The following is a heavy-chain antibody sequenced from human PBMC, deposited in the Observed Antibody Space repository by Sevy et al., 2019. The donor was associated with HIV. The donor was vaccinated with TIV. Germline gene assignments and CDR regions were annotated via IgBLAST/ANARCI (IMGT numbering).Heavy chain of an antibody. CDR2: IYYSGST. CDR3: ARGQTTVVTWNYYYYMDV. V-gene: IGHV4-59*01. CDR1: GGSISSYY. D-gene: IGHD4-17*01. Sequence: SETPSLTCTVSGGSISSYYWNWIRQPPGKGLEWIGSIYYSGSTNYNPSLKSRVTISLDTSKNQFSLKLSSVTAADTAVYYCARGQTTVVTWNYYYYMDVWGKGTTVTVSS. J-gene: IGHJ6*03.